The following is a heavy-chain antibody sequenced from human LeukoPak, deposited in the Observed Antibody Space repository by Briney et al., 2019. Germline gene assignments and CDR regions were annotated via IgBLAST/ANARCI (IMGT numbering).Heavy chain of an antibody. V-gene: IGHV4-38-2*02. D-gene: IGHD4-17*01. CDR1: GYSISSGYY. J-gene: IGHJ4*02. CDR2: IYHSGST. Sequence: SETLSLTCTVSGYSISSGYYWGWIRQPPGKGLEWIGSIYHSGSTYYNPSLKSRVTISVDTSKNQFSLTLSSVTAADTAVYYCARGSDYPYFDYWGQGTLVTVSS. CDR3: ARGSDYPYFDY.